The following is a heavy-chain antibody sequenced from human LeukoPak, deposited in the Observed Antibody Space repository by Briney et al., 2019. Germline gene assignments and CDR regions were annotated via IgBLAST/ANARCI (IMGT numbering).Heavy chain of an antibody. CDR3: ATVFKGSSLQDY. CDR1: GFAITNNW. CDR2: IKMDERSA. V-gene: IGHV3-74*03. J-gene: IGHJ4*02. D-gene: IGHD3-10*01. Sequence: GGSLRLSCTVSGFAITNNWMYWVRQAPGRGLVWVSRIKMDERSAVYADSVKGRFIISRDNAKNTVYLQMNSLRADDTAVYYCATVFKGSSLQDYWGQGTLVTVSS.